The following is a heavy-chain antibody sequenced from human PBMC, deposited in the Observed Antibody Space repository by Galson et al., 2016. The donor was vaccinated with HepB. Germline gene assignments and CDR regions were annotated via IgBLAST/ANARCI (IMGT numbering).Heavy chain of an antibody. CDR3: ARHGNLRVGAALTYPLDV. D-gene: IGHD2-15*01. V-gene: IGHV3-7*01. Sequence: SLRLSCAASGFTLSTYWMTWVRQAPGKGLEWVANIKEDGSVENYEDSVRGRFTISRDNAKSSLYLQLDSPRADDTAVYYCARHGNLRVGAALTYPLDVWGQGTVVTVSS. J-gene: IGHJ3*01. CDR1: GFTLSTYW. CDR2: IKEDGSVE.